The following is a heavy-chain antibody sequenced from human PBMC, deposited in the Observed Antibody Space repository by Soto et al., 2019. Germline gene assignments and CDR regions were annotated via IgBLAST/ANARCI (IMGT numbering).Heavy chain of an antibody. CDR3: AVGGGDLALTPFDY. V-gene: IGHV3-30-3*01. Sequence: QVHLVESGGGVVQPGRSLRLSCVASGFNFKAYGMHWVRQAPGKGLEWVAVISTDGTNQHHADSVKGRFTISRDNFKNTLYLQMNSLRPGDTAVYFCAVGGGDLALTPFDYWGQGTLVTVSS. D-gene: IGHD3-16*02. CDR2: ISTDGTNQ. J-gene: IGHJ4*02. CDR1: GFNFKAYG.